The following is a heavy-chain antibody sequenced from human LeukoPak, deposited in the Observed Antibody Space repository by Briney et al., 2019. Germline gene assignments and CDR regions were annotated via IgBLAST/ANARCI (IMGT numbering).Heavy chain of an antibody. Sequence: SETLSLTCAVYGGSFSDYYWNWIRQPPGKGLEWIGEINHSGSTNYNPSLKSRVTISVDTSKNQFSLKLSSVTAADTAVYYCARHLYPYGGNPKQWHWFDPWGQGTLVTVSS. CDR2: INHSGST. CDR1: GGSFSDYY. CDR3: ARHLYPYGGNPKQWHWFDP. J-gene: IGHJ5*02. V-gene: IGHV4-34*01. D-gene: IGHD4-23*01.